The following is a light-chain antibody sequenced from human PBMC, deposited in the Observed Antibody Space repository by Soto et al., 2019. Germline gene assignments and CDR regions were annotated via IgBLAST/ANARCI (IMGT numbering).Light chain of an antibody. CDR2: KAS. V-gene: IGKV1-5*03. CDR3: QQYNSYPLT. CDR1: QSISTW. Sequence: DIQMTQSPSTLSASVGDRVTITCRASQSISTWLAWYQEKPGKAPKLLVYKASSLESGVPSRFSGSGSGTEFTLTISSLQPDDFATYYCQQYNSYPLTFGGGTKVEIK. J-gene: IGKJ4*01.